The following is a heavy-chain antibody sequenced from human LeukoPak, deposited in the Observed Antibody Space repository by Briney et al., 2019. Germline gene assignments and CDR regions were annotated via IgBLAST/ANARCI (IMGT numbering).Heavy chain of an antibody. J-gene: IGHJ4*02. CDR2: INSDGSST. Sequence: QPGGSLRLSCAASGFTFSGYWMHWVRQAPGKGLVWVSRINSDGSSTSYADSVKGRFTISRDNAKNTLYLQMNSLRAEDTAVYYCVVVTAILGYWGQGTLVTVSS. V-gene: IGHV3-74*01. D-gene: IGHD2-21*02. CDR1: GFTFSGYW. CDR3: VVVTAILGY.